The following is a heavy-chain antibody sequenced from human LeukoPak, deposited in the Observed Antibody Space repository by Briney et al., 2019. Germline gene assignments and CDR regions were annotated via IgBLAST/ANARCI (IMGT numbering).Heavy chain of an antibody. CDR3: ARESSDGYFDY. CDR1: GFTFSSSS. CDR2: ISSSSSYI. Sequence: KPGGSLRLSCAASGFTFSSSSMNWVSQAPGKGLEWVSSISSSSSYIYYADSVKGRFTISRDNAKNSLYLQMNSLRAEDTAVYYCARESSDGYFDYWGQGTLVTVSS. V-gene: IGHV3-21*01. D-gene: IGHD3-22*01. J-gene: IGHJ4*02.